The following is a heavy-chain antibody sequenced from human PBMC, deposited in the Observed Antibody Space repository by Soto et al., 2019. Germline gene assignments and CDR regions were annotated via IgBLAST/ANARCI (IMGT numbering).Heavy chain of an antibody. Sequence: PSETLSLTCTVSGGSVSSGSYYWSWIRQPPGKGLEWIGYIYYSGSTNYNPSLKSRVTISVDTSKNQFSLKLSSVTAADTAVYYCARVMYYYDSSGAIYPFDIWGQGTMVTVSS. J-gene: IGHJ3*02. D-gene: IGHD3-22*01. CDR1: GGSVSSGSYY. CDR3: ARVMYYYDSSGAIYPFDI. CDR2: IYYSGST. V-gene: IGHV4-61*01.